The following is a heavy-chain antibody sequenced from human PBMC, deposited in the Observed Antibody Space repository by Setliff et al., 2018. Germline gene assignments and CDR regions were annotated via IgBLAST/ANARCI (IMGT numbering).Heavy chain of an antibody. Sequence: SETLSLTCTVSGGSISSGDYYWSWIRQPPGKGLEWIGYIYSSGSTNYNPSLKSRVTMSVDTSKNKFSLKLSSVTAADTAVYYCAREQWLDPPGYYYMDVWAKGTTVTVSS. CDR3: AREQWLDPPGYYYMDV. CDR2: IYSSGST. CDR1: GGSISSGDYY. J-gene: IGHJ6*03. V-gene: IGHV4-61*08. D-gene: IGHD6-19*01.